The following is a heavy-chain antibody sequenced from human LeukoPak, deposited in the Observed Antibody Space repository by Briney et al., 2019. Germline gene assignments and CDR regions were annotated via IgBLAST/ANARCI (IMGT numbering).Heavy chain of an antibody. V-gene: IGHV3-21*01. Sequence: GGSLRLSCAASGFTFSSYSMNWVRQAPGKGLEWVSSISSSSSYIYYADSVKGRFTISRDNAKNSLYLQMNSLRAEDTAVYYCARFEYSNGWFGYWGQGTLVTVSS. J-gene: IGHJ5*01. CDR3: ARFEYSNGWFGY. D-gene: IGHD6-6*01. CDR1: GFTFSSYS. CDR2: ISSSSSYI.